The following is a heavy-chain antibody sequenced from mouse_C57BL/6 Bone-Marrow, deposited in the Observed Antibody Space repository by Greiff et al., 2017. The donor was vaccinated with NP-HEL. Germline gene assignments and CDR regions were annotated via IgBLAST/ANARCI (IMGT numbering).Heavy chain of an antibody. Sequence: VQLQQSGAELVRPGASVKLSCTASGFNIKDDYMHWVKQRPEQGLEWIGWIYPENGDTEYASKFQGKATITADTSSTTSYLQLSSLTSEDTAVYYCTTLITTVVATRYFDYWGQGTTLTVSS. CDR3: TTLITTVVATRYFDY. CDR2: IYPENGDT. D-gene: IGHD1-1*01. J-gene: IGHJ2*01. V-gene: IGHV14-4*01. CDR1: GFNIKDDY.